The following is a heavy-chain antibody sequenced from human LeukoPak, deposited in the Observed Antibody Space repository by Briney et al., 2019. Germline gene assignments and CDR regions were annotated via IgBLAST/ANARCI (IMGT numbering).Heavy chain of an antibody. J-gene: IGHJ4*02. CDR2: ISYDGSNK. D-gene: IGHD1-26*01. V-gene: IGHV3-30*04. Sequence: GGSLRLSCAASGFTFSSYAMHWVRQAPGKGLEWVAVISYDGSNKYYADSVKGRFTISRDNSKNTLYLQMNSLRAEDTAVYYCARGARDSDDFDYWGQGTLVTVSS. CDR1: GFTFSSYA. CDR3: ARGARDSDDFDY.